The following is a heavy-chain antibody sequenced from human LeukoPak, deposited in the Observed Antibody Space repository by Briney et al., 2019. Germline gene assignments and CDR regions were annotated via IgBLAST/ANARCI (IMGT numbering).Heavy chain of an antibody. CDR2: IYTSGST. V-gene: IGHV4-4*07. CDR1: GGSISSYY. CDR3: ARDGGMATINVDFDY. D-gene: IGHD5-24*01. J-gene: IGHJ4*02. Sequence: TSETLSLTCTVSGGSISSYYWSWIRQPAGKGLEWIGRIYTSGSTNYNPSLKSRVTMSVDTSKNQFSLKLSSVTAADTAVYYCARDGGMATINVDFDYWGQGTLVTVSS.